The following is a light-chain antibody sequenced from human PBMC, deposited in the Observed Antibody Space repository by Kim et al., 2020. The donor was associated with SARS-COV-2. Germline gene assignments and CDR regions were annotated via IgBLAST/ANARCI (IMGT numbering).Light chain of an antibody. CDR3: SSYRTPKTYV. CDR2: DVS. V-gene: IGLV2-14*04. J-gene: IGLJ1*01. CDR1: SSDIGYSIF. Sequence: GQSITSSCSGTSSDIGYSIFGSGYQQHTGKAPKLVIYDVSKRPSGVSDRFSGSKSDNTASLTISGLQAEDEADYCCSSYRTPKTYVFGSGTKVTVL.